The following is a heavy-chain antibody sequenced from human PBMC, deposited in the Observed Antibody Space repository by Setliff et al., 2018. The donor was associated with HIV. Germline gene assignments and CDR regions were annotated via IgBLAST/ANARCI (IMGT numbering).Heavy chain of an antibody. CDR2: IRYDGSNE. J-gene: IGHJ1*01. D-gene: IGHD6-19*01. Sequence: LRLSCAASGFTFSSYGMHWVRQAPGKGLEWVASIRYDGSNEYYADSVRGRFTISRDNSKNTLYLQMNSLRAEDTAVYYCAGESSIAVAEYFQHWGQGTLVTVSS. V-gene: IGHV3-30*02. CDR3: AGESSIAVAEYFQH. CDR1: GFTFSSYG.